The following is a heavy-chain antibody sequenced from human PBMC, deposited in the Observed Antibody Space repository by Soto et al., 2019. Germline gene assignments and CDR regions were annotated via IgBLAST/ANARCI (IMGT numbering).Heavy chain of an antibody. CDR3: AKVAGIPIFRSCAFDI. CDR1: GFTFSSYS. V-gene: IGHV3-48*02. Sequence: GGSLRLSCAASGFTFSSYSMNWVRQAPGKGLEWVSYISSSSSTIYYADSVKGRFTISRDNAKNSLYLQMNSLRDEDTAVYFCAKVAGIPIFRSCAFDIWGQGTMVTVSS. CDR2: ISSSSSTI. J-gene: IGHJ3*02. D-gene: IGHD6-19*01.